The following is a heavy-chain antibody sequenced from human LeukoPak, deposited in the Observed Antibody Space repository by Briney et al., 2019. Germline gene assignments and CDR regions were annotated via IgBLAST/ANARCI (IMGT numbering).Heavy chain of an antibody. CDR1: GFTFSTFW. CDR3: ARGGTFVSDY. J-gene: IGHJ4*02. V-gene: IGHV3-7*01. D-gene: IGHD1-1*01. CDR2: INQGGSEN. Sequence: GGSLRLSCAASGFTFSTFWMSWVRQAPGKGLEWVANINQGGSENYYVDSMKGRFTVSRDNAKNSLYLQMDSLRAEDTAVYYCARGGTFVSDYWGQGTLVTVSS.